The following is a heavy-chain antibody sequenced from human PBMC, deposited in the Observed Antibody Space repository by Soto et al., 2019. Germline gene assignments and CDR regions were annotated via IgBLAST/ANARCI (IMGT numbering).Heavy chain of an antibody. Sequence: EVQLLESGGGLVQPGGSLRLSCAASGFTFSSYAMSWVRQAPGKGLEWVSAISGSGGSTYYADSVKGRFTISRDNSKNTLYLQMNSLRAEVTAVYYCAKDRAFDLNYYYGMDVWGQGTTVTVSS. J-gene: IGHJ6*02. CDR1: GFTFSSYA. V-gene: IGHV3-23*01. D-gene: IGHD3-9*01. CDR2: ISGSGGST. CDR3: AKDRAFDLNYYYGMDV.